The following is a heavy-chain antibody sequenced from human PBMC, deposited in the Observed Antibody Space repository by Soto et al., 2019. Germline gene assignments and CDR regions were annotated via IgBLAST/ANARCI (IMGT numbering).Heavy chain of an antibody. J-gene: IGHJ4*02. CDR2: ITTDKGKT. CDR1: GYTFTSYG. V-gene: IGHV1-18*01. CDR3: ATRSPAFDY. Sequence: QVQLVQSGPEVKKPGASVKVSCKTSGYTFTSYGISWVRQAPGQGLEWMGWITTDKGKTTYAQKFQGRGTMTTDTSTRPAYMDLRSLRSDDTAVYYCATRSPAFDYWGQGTLVTVSS.